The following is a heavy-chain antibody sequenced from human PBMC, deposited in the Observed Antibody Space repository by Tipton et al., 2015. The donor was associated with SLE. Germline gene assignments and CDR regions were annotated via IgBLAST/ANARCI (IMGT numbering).Heavy chain of an antibody. CDR1: GFTFSSYG. Sequence: SLRLSCAASGFTFSSYGMHWVRQAPGKGLEWVAVISYDGSHKNYADSVKGRFTISRDNSKNTLFLQMNSLRAEDTAVYYCAKERKYQLLYNHFYAMDVWGQGTTVTVSS. CDR2: ISYDGSHK. D-gene: IGHD2-2*02. CDR3: AKERKYQLLYNHFYAMDV. V-gene: IGHV3-30*18. J-gene: IGHJ6*02.